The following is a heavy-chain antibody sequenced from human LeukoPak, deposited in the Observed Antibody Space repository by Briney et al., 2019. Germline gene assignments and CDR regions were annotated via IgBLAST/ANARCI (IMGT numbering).Heavy chain of an antibody. CDR3: ARYILLSSSWYYFDY. CDR2: IYPGDSDT. V-gene: IGHV5-51*01. Sequence: GESLKISCKGSGYSFTSYWIGWVRQMPGKGLEWMGIIYPGDSDTRYSPSFQGQVTISAAKSISTAYLQWSSLKASDTAMYYCARYILLSSSWYYFDYWGQGTLVTVSS. J-gene: IGHJ4*02. D-gene: IGHD6-13*01. CDR1: GYSFTSYW.